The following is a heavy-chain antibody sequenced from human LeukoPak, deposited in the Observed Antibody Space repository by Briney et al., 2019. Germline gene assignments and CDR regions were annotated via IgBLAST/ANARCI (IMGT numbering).Heavy chain of an antibody. CDR2: IYYSGST. CDR3: AREQPWATFVFDI. J-gene: IGHJ3*02. CDR1: GGSISSSSYY. D-gene: IGHD3-16*01. V-gene: IGHV4-39*02. Sequence: SETLSLTCTVSGGSISSSSYYWGWIRQPPGKGLEWIGSIYYSGSTYYNPPLKSRVTISVDTSKNQFSLKLSSVTAADTAVYYCAREQPWATFVFDIWGQGTMVTVSS.